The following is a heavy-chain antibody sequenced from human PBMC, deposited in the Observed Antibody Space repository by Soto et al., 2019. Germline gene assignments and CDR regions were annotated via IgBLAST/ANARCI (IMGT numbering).Heavy chain of an antibody. CDR2: ISGSGGST. Sequence: PGGSLRLSCAASGFTFSSYAMSWVRQAPGKGLEWVSAISGSGGSTYYADSVKGRFTISRDNSKSTVYLQMNSPRAEDTALYYCAKCGGRCSRGFVDYWGQGALVTVSS. CDR3: AKCGGRCSRGFVDY. CDR1: GFTFSSYA. V-gene: IGHV3-23*01. D-gene: IGHD2-15*01. J-gene: IGHJ4*02.